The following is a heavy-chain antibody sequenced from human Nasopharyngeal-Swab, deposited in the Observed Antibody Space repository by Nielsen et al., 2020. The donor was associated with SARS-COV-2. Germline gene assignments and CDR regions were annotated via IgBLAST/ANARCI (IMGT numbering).Heavy chain of an antibody. CDR3: AREGTARADYYYYYYMDV. CDR2: IKQDGSEK. D-gene: IGHD5-18*01. J-gene: IGHJ6*03. V-gene: IGHV3-7*03. CDR1: GFTFSSYW. Sequence: GESLKISCAASGFTFSSYWMSWVRQAPGKGLEWVANIKQDGSEKYYVDSVKGRFTISRDNAKNSLYLQMNSLRAEDTAVYYCAREGTARADYYYYYYMDVWGKGTTVTVSS.